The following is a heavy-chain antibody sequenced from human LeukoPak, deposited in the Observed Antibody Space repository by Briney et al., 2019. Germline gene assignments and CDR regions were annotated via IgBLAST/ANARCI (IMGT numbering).Heavy chain of an antibody. CDR2: IIPILGIA. CDR3: ARDLSRYCSSTSCQNWFDP. Sequence: ASAKVSCKASGGTFSSYAISWVRQAPGQGLEWMGRIIPILGIANYAQKFQGRVTITADKSTSTAYMELSSLRSEDTAVYYCARDLSRYCSSTSCQNWFDPWGQGTLVTVSS. J-gene: IGHJ5*02. V-gene: IGHV1-69*04. D-gene: IGHD2-2*01. CDR1: GGTFSSYA.